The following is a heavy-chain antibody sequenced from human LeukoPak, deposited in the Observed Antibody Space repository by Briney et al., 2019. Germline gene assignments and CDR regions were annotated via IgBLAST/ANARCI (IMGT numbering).Heavy chain of an antibody. J-gene: IGHJ4*02. CDR3: AKDFIGY. V-gene: IGHV3-21*01. CDR1: GFTFISYS. Sequence: GGSLRLSCAASGFTFISYSMNWARQAPGKGLEWVSSISSSSSYIYYADSVKGRFTISRDNSKNTLYLQMNSLRAEDTAVYYCAKDFIGYWGQGTLVTVSS. CDR2: ISSSSSYI.